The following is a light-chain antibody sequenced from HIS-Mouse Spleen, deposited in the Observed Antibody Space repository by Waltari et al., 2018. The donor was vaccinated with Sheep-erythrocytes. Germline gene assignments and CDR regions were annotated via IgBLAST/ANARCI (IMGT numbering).Light chain of an antibody. J-gene: IGLJ3*02. CDR2: EDS. Sequence: SYELTQPPSVSVSPGQTARITCSGHALPKQSASWYQQKSGQAPVLVIYEDSKRPSGIPERFSGSSSGTMATLTISGAQVEDDADYYCYSTDSSGNHWVFGGGTKLTVL. CDR3: YSTDSSGNHWV. CDR1: ALPKQS. V-gene: IGLV3-10*01.